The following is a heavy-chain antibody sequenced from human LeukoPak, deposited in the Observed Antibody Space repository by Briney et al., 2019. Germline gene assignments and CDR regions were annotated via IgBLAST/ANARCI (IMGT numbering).Heavy chain of an antibody. CDR1: GGTFNSYG. Sequence: ASVKVSCKASGGTFNSYGIIWVRQAPGQGLEWMGGVIPILGTANYAQKFQGRVTITADKSTSTAYMELSSLRSEDTAAYYCARGARPPHYYYYMDVWGKGTTVTVSS. J-gene: IGHJ6*03. CDR2: VIPILGTA. V-gene: IGHV1-69*10. CDR3: ARGARPPHYYYYMDV. D-gene: IGHD5-12*01.